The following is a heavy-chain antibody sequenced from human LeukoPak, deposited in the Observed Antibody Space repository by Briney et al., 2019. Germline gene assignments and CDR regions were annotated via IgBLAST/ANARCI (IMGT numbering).Heavy chain of an antibody. D-gene: IGHD3-9*01. CDR1: GFTVSSNY. CDR2: TYSGGST. J-gene: IGHJ3*02. CDR3: ARGPYFPPGAFDI. V-gene: IGHV3-53*01. Sequence: PGGSLRLSCAASGFTVSSNYMSWVRQAPGKGLEWVSVTYSGGSTYYADSVRGRFTISRDSSKNTLYLQMNSLRAEDTAVYYCARGPYFPPGAFDIWGQGTMVTVSS.